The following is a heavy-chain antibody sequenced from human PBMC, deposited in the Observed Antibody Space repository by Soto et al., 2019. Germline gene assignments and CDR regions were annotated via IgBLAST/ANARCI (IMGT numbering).Heavy chain of an antibody. Sequence: QVQLQESAPGLVKPSETLSLTCIVSGDSVTSGSYYWTWLRQPPGKGLEWIGYISYTGRTKYNPSLQSRVTISVDTSKNYFSLNLSSVTAADTAVYFCAREWGLLPYYVMNVWGHGTAVTVSS. V-gene: IGHV4-61*03. J-gene: IGHJ6*02. D-gene: IGHD7-27*01. CDR3: AREWGLLPYYVMNV. CDR2: ISYTGRT. CDR1: GDSVTSGSYY.